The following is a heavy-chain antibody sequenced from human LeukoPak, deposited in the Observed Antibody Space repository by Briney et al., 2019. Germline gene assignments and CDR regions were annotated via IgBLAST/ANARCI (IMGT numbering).Heavy chain of an antibody. CDR1: GYTFTSYG. CDR3: ARVSLEWLRGPIGYFDY. Sequence: ASVKVSFKASGYTFTSYGISWVRQAPGKGLEWMGWSSSYNGNTNYAQKLQGRVTMTTDTSTSTAYMELRSPRSDDTAVYYCARVSLEWLRGPIGYFDYWGQGTLVTVSS. V-gene: IGHV1-18*01. CDR2: SSSYNGNT. J-gene: IGHJ4*02. D-gene: IGHD5-12*01.